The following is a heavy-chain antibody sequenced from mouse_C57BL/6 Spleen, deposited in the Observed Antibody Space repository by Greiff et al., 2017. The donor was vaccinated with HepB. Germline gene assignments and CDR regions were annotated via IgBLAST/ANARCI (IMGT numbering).Heavy chain of an antibody. CDR3: ARRLNWAYYFDY. CDR1: GFNIKDYY. CDR2: IDPEDGET. J-gene: IGHJ2*01. D-gene: IGHD4-1*01. V-gene: IGHV14-2*01. Sequence: EVKLMESGAELVKPGASVKLSCTASGFNIKDYYMHWVKQRTEQGLEWIGRIDPEDGETKYAPKFQGKATITADTSSNTAYLQLSSLTSEDTAVYYCARRLNWAYYFDYWGQGITLTVSS.